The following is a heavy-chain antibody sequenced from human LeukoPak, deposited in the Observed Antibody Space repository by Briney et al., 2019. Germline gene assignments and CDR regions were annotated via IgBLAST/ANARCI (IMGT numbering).Heavy chain of an antibody. Sequence: GGSLRLSCTASGFSVSGHWMHWARQLPGKGLVWVSRISPTGSTTSYADSVKGRFTVSRDNAKNTLYLQVNNLRAEDTAVYYCARGPNSNWSGLDFWGQGTLLTVSS. J-gene: IGHJ4*02. CDR2: ISPTGSTT. D-gene: IGHD6-6*01. V-gene: IGHV3-74*01. CDR1: GFSVSGHW. CDR3: ARGPNSNWSGLDF.